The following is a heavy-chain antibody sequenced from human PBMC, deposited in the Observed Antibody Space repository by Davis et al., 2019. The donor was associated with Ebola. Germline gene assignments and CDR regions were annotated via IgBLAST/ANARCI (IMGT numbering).Heavy chain of an antibody. V-gene: IGHV1-69*13. J-gene: IGHJ4*02. CDR2: TIPIFGTV. CDR1: GYTFTSYG. Sequence: SVKVSCKASGYTFTSYGISWVRQAPGQGLEWMGGTIPIFGTVNYAQKFQGRVTITADESTSTAYMELSSLRSEDTAVYYCAREAPFRSSYYFDYWGQGTLVTVSS. D-gene: IGHD6-6*01. CDR3: AREAPFRSSYYFDY.